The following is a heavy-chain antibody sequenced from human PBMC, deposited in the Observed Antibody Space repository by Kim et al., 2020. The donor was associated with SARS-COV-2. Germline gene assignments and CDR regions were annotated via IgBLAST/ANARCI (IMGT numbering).Heavy chain of an antibody. CDR1: GGSISSYY. J-gene: IGHJ4*02. V-gene: IGHV4-59*01. D-gene: IGHD3-22*01. CDR2: IYYSGST. Sequence: SETLSLTCTVSGGSISSYYWSWIRQPPGKGLEWIGYIYYSGSTNYNPSLTSRVTISLDTSKNQFSLKLSSVTAADTAVYYCARGYYYDSSGYYYEWGFDYWGQGTLVTVSS. CDR3: ARGYYYDSSGYYYEWGFDY.